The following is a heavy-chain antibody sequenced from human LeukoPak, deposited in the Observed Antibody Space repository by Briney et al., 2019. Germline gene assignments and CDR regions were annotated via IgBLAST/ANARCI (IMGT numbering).Heavy chain of an antibody. V-gene: IGHV3-20*04. CDR1: GFTFDAYG. D-gene: IGHD3-9*01. Sequence: GGSLRLSCAASGFTFDAYGLSWVRQVPGKGLEWVSGISWTGGSTDYVDSVRGRFSISRDNAKNSLYLQMNSLRAEDTAVYYCAKDQAPLLRYFGWLQDYWGQGTLVTVSS. CDR3: AKDQAPLLRYFGWLQDY. CDR2: ISWTGGST. J-gene: IGHJ4*02.